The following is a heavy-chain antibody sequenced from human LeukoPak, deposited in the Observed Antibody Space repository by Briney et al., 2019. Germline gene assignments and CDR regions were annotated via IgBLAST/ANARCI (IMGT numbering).Heavy chain of an antibody. J-gene: IGHJ4*02. D-gene: IGHD3-22*01. CDR3: ARVRIDYYDSSGYCFDY. Sequence: SETLSLTCTVSGGSISSYYWSWIRQPPGKGLEWIGYIYYSGSTYYNPSLKSRVTISVDTSKNQFSLKLSSVTAADTAVYYCARVRIDYYDSSGYCFDYWGQGTLVTVSS. V-gene: IGHV4-59*08. CDR2: IYYSGST. CDR1: GGSISSYY.